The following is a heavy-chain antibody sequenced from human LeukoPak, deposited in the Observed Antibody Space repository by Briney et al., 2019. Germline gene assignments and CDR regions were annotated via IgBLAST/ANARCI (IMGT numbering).Heavy chain of an antibody. CDR1: GFTFSSYS. J-gene: IGHJ4*02. CDR2: ISSSSSYI. V-gene: IGHV3-21*01. Sequence: GGSLRPSCAASGFTFSSYSMNWVRQAPGKGLEWVSSISSSSSYIYYADSVKGRFTISRDNARNSLYLQMNSLRAEDTAVYYCARERVVAAAVPFDYWGQGTLVTVSS. CDR3: ARERVVAAAVPFDY. D-gene: IGHD6-13*01.